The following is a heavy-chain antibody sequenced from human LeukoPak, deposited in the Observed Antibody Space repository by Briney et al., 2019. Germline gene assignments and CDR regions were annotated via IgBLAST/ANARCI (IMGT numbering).Heavy chain of an antibody. CDR2: IYTGGST. J-gene: IGHJ6*02. CDR1: GGSISSYY. Sequence: SETLSLTCTVSGGSISSYYWSWIRQPAGKGLEWIGRIYTGGSTNYNPSLKSRVTMSVDTSKNQFSLKLSSVTAADTAVYYCARVGYCSSTSCYRGGYYYYGMDVWGQGTTVTVSS. D-gene: IGHD2-2*01. CDR3: ARVGYCSSTSCYRGGYYYYGMDV. V-gene: IGHV4-4*07.